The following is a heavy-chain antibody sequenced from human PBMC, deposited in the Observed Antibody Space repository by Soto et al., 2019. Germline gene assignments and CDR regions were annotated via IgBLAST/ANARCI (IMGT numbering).Heavy chain of an antibody. J-gene: IGHJ4*02. CDR3: ATTRPFQSSVGYRFDY. Sequence: QVQLVQSGAEVKKPGASVKVSCKASGYTFTVYYMHWVRQAPGQGLEWVGWINPNSGGSKVAQKFQGRVIMTRDTSMSTAYLDLSSLRSVDTAVYYCATTRPFQSSVGYRFDYWGQGTRVTVSS. V-gene: IGHV1-2*02. CDR2: INPNSGGS. CDR1: GYTFTVYY. D-gene: IGHD6-19*01.